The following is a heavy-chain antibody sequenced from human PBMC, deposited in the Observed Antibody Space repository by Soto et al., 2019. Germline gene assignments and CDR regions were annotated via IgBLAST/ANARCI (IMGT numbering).Heavy chain of an antibody. CDR2: ISYDGSNK. J-gene: IGHJ4*02. V-gene: IGHV3-30-3*01. CDR3: ARDRGQEWLLHYFED. Sequence: GGSLRLSCAASGFTFSSYAMHWVRQAPGKGLEWVAVISYDGSNKYYADSVKGRFTISRDNSKNTLYLQMNSLRAEDTAVYYCARDRGQEWLLHYFEDWGQGTRVTVSS. CDR1: GFTFSSYA. D-gene: IGHD3-3*01.